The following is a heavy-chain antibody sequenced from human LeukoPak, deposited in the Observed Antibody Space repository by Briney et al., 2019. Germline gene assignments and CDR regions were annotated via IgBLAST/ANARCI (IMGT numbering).Heavy chain of an antibody. CDR1: GGTFSSYA. D-gene: IGHD3-22*01. Sequence: SVKVSCKASGGTFSSYAISWVRQAPGQGLEWMGRIIPILGIANYAQKFQGRVTITADKSTSTAYMELSSLRSEDTAVYYCASEGDSSGYFDYWGQGTLVTVSS. V-gene: IGHV1-69*04. J-gene: IGHJ4*02. CDR2: IIPILGIA. CDR3: ASEGDSSGYFDY.